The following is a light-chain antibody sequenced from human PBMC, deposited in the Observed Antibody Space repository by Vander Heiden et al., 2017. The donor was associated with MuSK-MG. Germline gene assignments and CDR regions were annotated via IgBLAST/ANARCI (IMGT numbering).Light chain of an antibody. J-gene: IGLJ2*01. V-gene: IGLV3-19*01. Sequence: SSELTQDPAVSVALGQTVRITCQGDSLRSYYASWYQQKPGQAPELVIYGKNNRPSGIPDRFSGSSSGNTASLTITGAQAEDEADYYCNSRDSSGNQVVFGGGTKLTGL. CDR1: SLRSYY. CDR2: GKN. CDR3: NSRDSSGNQVV.